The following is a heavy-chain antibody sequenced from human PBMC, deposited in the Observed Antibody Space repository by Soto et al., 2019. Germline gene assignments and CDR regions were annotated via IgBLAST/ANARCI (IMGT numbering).Heavy chain of an antibody. V-gene: IGHV3-33*08. Sequence: GESLKISCKVSGRTFINHWIAWVRQAPGKGLEWVAIIWHDGNNKYYADSVRGRFIISRDNSKNRLYLQMNSLRAEDTAVYYCASDLVGASDSYGLDVWGQGTPVTVSS. J-gene: IGHJ6*02. CDR3: ASDLVGASDSYGLDV. CDR1: GRTFINHW. CDR2: IWHDGNNK. D-gene: IGHD1-26*01.